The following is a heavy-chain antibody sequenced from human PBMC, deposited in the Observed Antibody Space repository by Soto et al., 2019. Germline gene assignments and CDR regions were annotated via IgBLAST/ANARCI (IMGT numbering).Heavy chain of an antibody. D-gene: IGHD2-15*01. CDR2: ISYDGSNK. V-gene: IGHV3-30-3*01. J-gene: IGHJ3*02. Sequence: PGGSLRLSCAASGFTFSSYSMHWVRQAPGKGLEWVAVISYDGSNKYYADSVKGRFTISRDNSKNTLYLQMNSLRAEDTAVYYCARDAQASYCSGGSCYQTLDAFDIWGQGTMVTVSS. CDR1: GFTFSSYS. CDR3: ARDAQASYCSGGSCYQTLDAFDI.